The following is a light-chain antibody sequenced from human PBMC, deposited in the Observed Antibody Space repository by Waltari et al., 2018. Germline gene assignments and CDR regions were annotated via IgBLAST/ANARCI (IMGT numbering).Light chain of an antibody. V-gene: IGKV1-39*01. Sequence: DIQMTQSPVSLSACVGCRVTITCRTSQSISTYLYWYQQKPAEAPTLLIYGASNLQSGVTSRFSGVGYGTAFTLSIRGLNPEDFGTYHGEQRYSRLRTFGQGTRVDVK. CDR1: QSISTY. J-gene: IGKJ1*01. CDR2: GAS. CDR3: EQRYSRLRT.